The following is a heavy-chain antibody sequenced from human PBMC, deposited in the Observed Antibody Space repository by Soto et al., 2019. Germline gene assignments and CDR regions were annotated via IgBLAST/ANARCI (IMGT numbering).Heavy chain of an antibody. Sequence: GGSLRLSCAASGFTFGSYSMNWVRQAPGKGLEWVSSISSSSSYIYYADSVKGRFTISRDNAKNSLYLQMNSLRAEDTAVYYCARDQLGNYDYIWGSDPRTRPHDSRGQRTPVPVSS. CDR2: ISSSSSYI. V-gene: IGHV3-21*01. CDR3: ARDQLGNYDYIWGSDPRTRPHDS. CDR1: GFTFGSYS. J-gene: IGHJ1*01. D-gene: IGHD3-16*02.